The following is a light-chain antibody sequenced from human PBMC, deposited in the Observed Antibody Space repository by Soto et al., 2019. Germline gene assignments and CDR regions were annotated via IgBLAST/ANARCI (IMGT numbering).Light chain of an antibody. CDR1: SSDVGSYNL. V-gene: IGLV2-23*03. J-gene: IGLJ1*01. Sequence: QSVLTQPASVSGSPGQWITISCTGTSSDVGSYNLVSWYQQHPGKAPKLMIYEGSKRPSGVSNRFSGSKSGNTASLTISGLQAEDEADYYCCSYAGSSTFVFGTGTKVT. CDR3: CSYAGSSTFV. CDR2: EGS.